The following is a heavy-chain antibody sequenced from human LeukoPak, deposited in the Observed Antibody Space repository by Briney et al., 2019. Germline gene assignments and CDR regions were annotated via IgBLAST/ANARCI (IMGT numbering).Heavy chain of an antibody. Sequence: SETLSLTCIVSGGSISIYYWSWIRQPAGKGLEWIGRINTSGSTNCNPSLKSRVTMSVDTSKNQFSLKLTSVIAADTAVYYCAREIATSGGNSRALDYWGQGTLVTVSS. CDR3: AREIATSGGNSRALDY. J-gene: IGHJ4*02. V-gene: IGHV4-4*07. CDR2: INTSGST. CDR1: GGSISIYY. D-gene: IGHD4-23*01.